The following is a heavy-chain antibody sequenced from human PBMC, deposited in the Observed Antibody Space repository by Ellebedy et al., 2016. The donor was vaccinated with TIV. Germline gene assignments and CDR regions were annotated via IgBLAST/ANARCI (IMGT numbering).Heavy chain of an antibody. V-gene: IGHV1-69*13. CDR3: ARDRLSEVLNGGLGVNQLLAPYYMDV. Sequence: SVKVFCXASGGTFSSYAISWVRQAPGQGLEWMGGIIPIFGSANYAQKFQGRVTIIADESTSTAYMELSSLRSEDTAVYYCARDRLSEVLNGGLGVNQLLAPYYMDVWGKGTTVTVSS. CDR1: GGTFSSYA. CDR2: IIPIFGSA. D-gene: IGHD2-2*01. J-gene: IGHJ6*03.